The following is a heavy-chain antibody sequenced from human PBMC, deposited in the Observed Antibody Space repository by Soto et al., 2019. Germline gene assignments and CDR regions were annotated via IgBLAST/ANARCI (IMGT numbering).Heavy chain of an antibody. D-gene: IGHD3-10*01. CDR1: GFTFSSYA. CDR3: ARRPGDVTIDY. J-gene: IGHJ4*02. CDR2: ISYDGSNK. V-gene: IGHV3-30-3*01. Sequence: GGSLRLSCAASGFTFSSYAMHWVRQAPGKGLEWVAVISYDGSNKYYADSVKGRFTISRDNSKNTLYLQMNSLRAEDTAVYYCARRPGDVTIDYWGQGTLVTVSS.